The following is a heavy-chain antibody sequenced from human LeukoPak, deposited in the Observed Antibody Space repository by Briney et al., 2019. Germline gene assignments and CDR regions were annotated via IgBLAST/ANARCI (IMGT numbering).Heavy chain of an antibody. Sequence: ASVKVSCKASGYTFTSYGISWVRQAPGQGLEWMGWVNPNSGGTNYAQKFQGRVTMTRDTSISTAYMELSRLRSDDTAVYYCARAVDAFDIWGQGTMVTVSS. V-gene: IGHV1-2*02. CDR2: VNPNSGGT. D-gene: IGHD4-11*01. CDR3: ARAVDAFDI. J-gene: IGHJ3*02. CDR1: GYTFTSYG.